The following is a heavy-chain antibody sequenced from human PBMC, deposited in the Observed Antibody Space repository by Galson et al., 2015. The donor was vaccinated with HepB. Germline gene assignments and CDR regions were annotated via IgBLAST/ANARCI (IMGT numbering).Heavy chain of an antibody. J-gene: IGHJ4*02. D-gene: IGHD4-17*01. CDR2: ISAGGDYS. CDR1: GFTFRNYA. V-gene: IGHV3-23*01. Sequence: SLRLSCAASGFTFRNYAMNWVRQAPGKGLDSISGISAGGDYSIYADSVKGRFTISRDNSESMLYLQMNSLRAEDTAIYYCAKGGHGDYGAEWGQGTLVTVSS. CDR3: AKGGHGDYGAE.